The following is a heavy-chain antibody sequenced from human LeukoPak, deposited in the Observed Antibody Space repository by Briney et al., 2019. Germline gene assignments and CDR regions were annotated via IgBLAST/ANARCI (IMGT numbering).Heavy chain of an antibody. Sequence: GGSLRLSCAAPGFTFSSYSTNWVRQAPGKGLEWVSPISSSRSYIYYADSVRGRFTISRDNAKNSLYLQRNSLRAEDTAVYYCARDPHDYGLGYWGQGTLATVSS. J-gene: IGHJ4*02. CDR2: ISSSRSYI. V-gene: IGHV3-21*01. D-gene: IGHD4-17*01. CDR3: ARDPHDYGLGY. CDR1: GFTFSSYS.